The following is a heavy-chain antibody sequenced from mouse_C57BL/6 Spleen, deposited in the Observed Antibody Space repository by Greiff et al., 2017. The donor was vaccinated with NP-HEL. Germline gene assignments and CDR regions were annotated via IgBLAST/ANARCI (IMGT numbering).Heavy chain of an antibody. CDR2: IDPEDGDT. CDR3: ARSGWDWYVDV. J-gene: IGHJ1*03. V-gene: IGHV14-2*01. Sequence: VQLQRSGAELVKPGASVKLSCTAPGYNIKDYYMHWVKQRTEQGLEWIGRIDPEDGDTKYAPKFQGKATITADTSSNTAYLQLSSLTSEATAVYYCARSGWDWYVDVWGTGTTVTVSS. CDR1: GYNIKDYY. D-gene: IGHD3-1*01.